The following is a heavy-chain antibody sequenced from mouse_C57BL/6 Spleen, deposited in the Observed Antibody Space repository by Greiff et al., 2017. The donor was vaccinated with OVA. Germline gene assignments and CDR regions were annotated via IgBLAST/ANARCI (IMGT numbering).Heavy chain of an antibody. CDR2: INPNNGGT. J-gene: IGHJ1*03. D-gene: IGHD3-1*01. CDR3: ARGFGCWYIDD. Sequence: EVQLQQSGPELVKPGASVKISCKASGYTFTDYYMNWVKQSHGKSLEWIGDINPNNGGTSYNQKFKGKATLTVDKSSSTAYMELRSLTSEDAAVYYCARGFGCWYIDDWGTGTSVTVSS. V-gene: IGHV1-26*01. CDR1: GYTFTDYY.